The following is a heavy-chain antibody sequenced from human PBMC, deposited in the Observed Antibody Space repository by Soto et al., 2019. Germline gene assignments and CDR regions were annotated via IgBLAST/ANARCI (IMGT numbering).Heavy chain of an antibody. D-gene: IGHD2-2*03. V-gene: IGHV3-64D*06. CDR2: ISSNGGST. CDR3: VKHVDIVVVPAAKAILSYYGMDV. J-gene: IGHJ6*02. Sequence: PGGSLRLSCSASGFTFSSYAMHWVRQAPGKGLEYVSAISSNGGSTYYADSVKGRFTISRDNSKNTLYLQMSSLRAEDTAVYYCVKHVDIVVVPAAKAILSYYGMDVWGQGTTVTVSS. CDR1: GFTFSSYA.